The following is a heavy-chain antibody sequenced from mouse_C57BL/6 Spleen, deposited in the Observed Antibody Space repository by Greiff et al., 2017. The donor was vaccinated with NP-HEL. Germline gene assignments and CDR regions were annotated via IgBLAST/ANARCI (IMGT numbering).Heavy chain of an antibody. J-gene: IGHJ4*01. V-gene: IGHV1-69*01. CDR2: IDPSDSYT. CDR3: ARWTGAMDY. Sequence: QVQLQQSGAELVMPGASVKLSCKASGYTFTSYWMHWVKQRPGQGLEWIGEIDPSDSYTNYNQKFKGKSTLTVDKSSSTAYMQLSSLTSEDSAVYYCARWTGAMDYWGQGTSVTVSS. D-gene: IGHD3-3*01. CDR1: GYTFTSYW.